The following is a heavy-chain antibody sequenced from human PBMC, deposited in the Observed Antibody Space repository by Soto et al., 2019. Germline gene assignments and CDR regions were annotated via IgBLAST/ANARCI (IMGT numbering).Heavy chain of an antibody. J-gene: IGHJ3*02. CDR3: ARDGRMANAAERPFDI. Sequence: ASVKVSCKASGYLFTAYSMHWVRLAPGQGLEWMGVVNPSGGSTKYAQNFQGRVTMTRDTSTTTIYMELSSLRSDDTAIYYCARDGRMANAAERPFDIWGQGTMVTVSS. CDR2: VNPSGGST. D-gene: IGHD6-13*01. CDR1: GYLFTAYS. V-gene: IGHV1-46*01.